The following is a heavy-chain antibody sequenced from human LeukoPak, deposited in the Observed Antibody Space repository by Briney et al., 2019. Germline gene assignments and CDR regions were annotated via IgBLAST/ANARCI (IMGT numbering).Heavy chain of an antibody. CDR3: ARDLSIAVGDY. D-gene: IGHD6-19*01. J-gene: IGHJ4*02. Sequence: GGSLRLSCAASGFTFSSYSMNWVRQAPGKGLEWVSSISSSSSYIYYADSVKGRFTISRDNAKSSLYLQMNSLRAEDTAVYYCARDLSIAVGDYWGQGTLVTVSS. V-gene: IGHV3-21*01. CDR2: ISSSSSYI. CDR1: GFTFSSYS.